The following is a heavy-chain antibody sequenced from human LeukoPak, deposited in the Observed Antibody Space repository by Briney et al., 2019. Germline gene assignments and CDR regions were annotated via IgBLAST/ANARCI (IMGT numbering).Heavy chain of an antibody. Sequence: GGSLRLSCAASGFTVNNNCLSWVRQAPGKGLEWVSFIYVGDATYYADSVKGRFTISRDNSKNTVYLQMNSLRAEDTAVYYCARVVPAAPDYFDYWGQGTLVTVSS. CDR1: GFTVNNNC. V-gene: IGHV3-66*01. D-gene: IGHD2-2*01. CDR2: IYVGDAT. CDR3: ARVVPAAPDYFDY. J-gene: IGHJ4*02.